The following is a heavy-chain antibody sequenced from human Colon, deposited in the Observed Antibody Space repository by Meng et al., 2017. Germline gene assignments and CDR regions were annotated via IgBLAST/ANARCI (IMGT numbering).Heavy chain of an antibody. CDR3: AKDTGGIDY. V-gene: IGHV3-21*01. CDR2: ISSSSSFI. D-gene: IGHD2-15*01. Sequence: GESLKIFCAASGSGFTFSNYNMNWVRQAPGKGLEWVSSISSSSSFIYYADSVKGRFTISRDNAKNSLFLQMDSLRAEDTAVYYCAKDTGGIDYWGQGTLVTVSS. J-gene: IGHJ4*02. CDR1: GSGFTFSNYN.